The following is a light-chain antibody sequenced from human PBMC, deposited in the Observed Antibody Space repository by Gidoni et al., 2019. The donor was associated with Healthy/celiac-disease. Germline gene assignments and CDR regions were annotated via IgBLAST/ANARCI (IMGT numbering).Light chain of an antibody. CDR2: LGS. CDR3: MQALQTSFT. V-gene: IGKV2-28*01. Sequence: DIVMTQSPLSLPVTPGEPASISCRSSQSLLHSNGCNYLDWYLQKPGQSPQLLIYLGSNRASGVPDRFSGSGSGTDFTLKISRVEAEDVGVYYCMQALQTSFTFXPXTKVDIK. J-gene: IGKJ3*01. CDR1: QSLLHSNGCNY.